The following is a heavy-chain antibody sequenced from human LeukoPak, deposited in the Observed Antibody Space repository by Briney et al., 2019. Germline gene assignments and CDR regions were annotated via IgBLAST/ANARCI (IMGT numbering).Heavy chain of an antibody. J-gene: IGHJ6*03. D-gene: IGHD3-3*01. CDR1: GYTFTSYD. CDR3: ARRYYDFWSGSHPSDYYYYYYMDV. V-gene: IGHV1-8*03. CDR2: MNPNSGNT. Sequence: ASVKVSCKASGYTFTSYDINWVRQATGQGLEWMGWMNPNSGNTGYAQKFQGRVTITRNTSISTAYMELSSLRSEDTAVYYCARRYYDFWSGSHPSDYYYYYYMDVWGKGTTVTVSS.